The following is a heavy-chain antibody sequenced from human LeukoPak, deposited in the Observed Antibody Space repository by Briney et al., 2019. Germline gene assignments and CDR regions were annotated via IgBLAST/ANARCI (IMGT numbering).Heavy chain of an antibody. D-gene: IGHD3-10*01. CDR3: ARGITMVRGGTWWFDP. CDR1: GYTFTSYG. CDR2: ISAYNGNT. V-gene: IGHV1-18*01. Sequence: ASVKVSCKASGYTFTSYGISWVRQVPGQGLEWMGWISAYNGNTNYAQKLQGRVTMTTDTSTSTAYMELRSLRSDDTAVYYCARGITMVRGGTWWFDPWGQGTLVTVSS. J-gene: IGHJ5*02.